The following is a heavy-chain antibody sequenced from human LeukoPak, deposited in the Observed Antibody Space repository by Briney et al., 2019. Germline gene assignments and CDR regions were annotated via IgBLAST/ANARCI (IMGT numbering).Heavy chain of an antibody. D-gene: IGHD3-10*01. Sequence: GGSLRLSCAASGFTFSSYWMHWVRQAPGKGLLWVSRINSDGSSTSYADSVKGRFTISRDNAKNTLYLQMNSLRAEATAVYYCAKWGSGSYYKGSFDYWGQGTLVTVSS. CDR1: GFTFSSYW. J-gene: IGHJ4*02. CDR3: AKWGSGSYYKGSFDY. CDR2: INSDGSST. V-gene: IGHV3-74*01.